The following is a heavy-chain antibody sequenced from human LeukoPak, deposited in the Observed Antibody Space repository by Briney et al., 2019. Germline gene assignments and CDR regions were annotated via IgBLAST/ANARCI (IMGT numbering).Heavy chain of an antibody. Sequence: GGSLRLSCAASGFTFSSYSMNWVRQAPGKGLEWVSSITSSSSYIYYADSVKGRFTISRDDAKNSLYLQMNSLRAEDTAVYYCARDRYSGSYYFDYWGQGTLVTVSS. CDR3: ARDRYSGSYYFDY. J-gene: IGHJ4*02. V-gene: IGHV3-21*01. CDR2: ITSSSSYI. D-gene: IGHD1-26*01. CDR1: GFTFSSYS.